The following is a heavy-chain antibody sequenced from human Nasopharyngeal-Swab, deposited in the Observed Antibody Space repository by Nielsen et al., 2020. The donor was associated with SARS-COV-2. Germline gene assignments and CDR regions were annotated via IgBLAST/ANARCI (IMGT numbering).Heavy chain of an antibody. CDR2: IHYSGST. D-gene: IGHD3-16*02. Sequence: RQPPGKGLEWIASIHYSGSTYYNPSLKSRVTISVDTSKNQFSLKLSSVTAADTAVYYCARESKGGYDYIWGSYRPYQYYFDYWGQGTLVTVSS. J-gene: IGHJ4*02. V-gene: IGHV4-39*07. CDR3: ARESKGGYDYIWGSYRPYQYYFDY.